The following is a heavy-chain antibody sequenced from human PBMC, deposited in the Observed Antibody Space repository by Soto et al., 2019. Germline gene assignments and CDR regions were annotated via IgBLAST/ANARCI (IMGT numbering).Heavy chain of an antibody. D-gene: IGHD6-19*01. J-gene: IGHJ4*01. Sequence: EVQLVESGGGLVQPGGSLRLSCAASGFTFSSYSMNWVRQAPGKGLEWVSYISSSSSTIYYADSVKGRFTISRDNAKNSLYLQMNSLRAEYTAVYYCAGYSSGLPQDYFDYWGHGTLVTVSS. CDR3: AGYSSGLPQDYFDY. V-gene: IGHV3-48*01. CDR1: GFTFSSYS. CDR2: ISSSSSTI.